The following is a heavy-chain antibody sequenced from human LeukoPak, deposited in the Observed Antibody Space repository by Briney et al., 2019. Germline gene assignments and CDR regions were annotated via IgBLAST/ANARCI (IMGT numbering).Heavy chain of an antibody. CDR1: GFTVSSNY. V-gene: IGHV3-53*01. CDR3: ARDQYSSNWYVHH. J-gene: IGHJ1*01. Sequence: PGGSLRLSCAASGFTVSSNYMSWVRQAPGKGLEWVSLISSVGSTYYADSVKGRFTISRDNSKNTLYLQTNSLRAEDTAVYYCARDQYSSNWYVHHWGQGTLVTVS. D-gene: IGHD6-19*01. CDR2: ISSVGST.